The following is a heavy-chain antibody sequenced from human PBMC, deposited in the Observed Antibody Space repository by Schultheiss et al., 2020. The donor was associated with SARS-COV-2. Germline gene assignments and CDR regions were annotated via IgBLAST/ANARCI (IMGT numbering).Heavy chain of an antibody. J-gene: IGHJ3*01. CDR2: ISYDGSNK. V-gene: IGHV3-30*07. CDR1: GFTFSSYA. D-gene: IGHD1-1*01. CDR3: ARENGNDASDV. Sequence: GGSLRLSCAASGFTFSSYAMHWVRQAPGKGLEWVAVISYDGSNKYYADSVKGRFTISRDNAKNTLYLQMNSLRAEDTAVYYCARENGNDASDVWGQGIMVTVS.